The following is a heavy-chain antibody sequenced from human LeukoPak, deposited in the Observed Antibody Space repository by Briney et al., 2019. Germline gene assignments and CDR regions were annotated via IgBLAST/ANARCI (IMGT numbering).Heavy chain of an antibody. J-gene: IGHJ4*02. V-gene: IGHV3-74*01. CDR2: INGDGSTT. D-gene: IGHD6-19*01. CDR3: ARYNSGWNDY. CDR1: GFTFSGYW. Sequence: GGSLRLSCAPSGFTFSGYWMHWVRQVPGKGLVWVSRINGDGSTTFYADSVKGRFTISRDNAKNSLYLQMDSLRAEDTAVYYCARYNSGWNDYWGQGTLVTVSS.